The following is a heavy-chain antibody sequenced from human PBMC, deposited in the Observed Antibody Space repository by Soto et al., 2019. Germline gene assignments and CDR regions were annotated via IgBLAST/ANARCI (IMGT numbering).Heavy chain of an antibody. D-gene: IGHD7-27*01. J-gene: IGHJ4*02. CDR3: ARDKNWGSRYFDY. Sequence: PGGSLRLSCVASGITLSSYWMTWVRQAPGKGLEWVANIKQDGSEKYYVDSVKGRFTISRDNARNSLYLQMNSLRVEDTAVYFCARDKNWGSRYFDYWGQGTLVTVSS. CDR1: GITLSSYW. V-gene: IGHV3-7*03. CDR2: IKQDGSEK.